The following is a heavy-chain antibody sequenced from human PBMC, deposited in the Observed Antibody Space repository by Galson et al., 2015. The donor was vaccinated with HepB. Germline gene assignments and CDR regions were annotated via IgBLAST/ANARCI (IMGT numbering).Heavy chain of an antibody. Sequence: SGFTFSNYGMHWVRQAPGKGLEWVALVSFHGNSKYYADSVKGRFTMSRDNSNNTVFLEMNSLRPEDTAVYYCAKARPEYYYGSGSLFDFCGQGALVTVSS. CDR1: GFTFSNYG. D-gene: IGHD3-10*01. J-gene: IGHJ4*02. V-gene: IGHV3-30*18. CDR2: VSFHGNSK. CDR3: AKARPEYYYGSGSLFDF.